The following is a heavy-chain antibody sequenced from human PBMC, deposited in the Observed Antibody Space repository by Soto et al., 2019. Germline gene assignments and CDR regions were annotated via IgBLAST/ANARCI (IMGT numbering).Heavy chain of an antibody. CDR3: ARDRVSSSWYIFDY. J-gene: IGHJ4*02. Sequence: PGGSLRLSCAASGFSFTSYAMHWVRQAPGKGLEWVTVISYDGSNKYYADSVKGRFTISRDNSMNTLYLQMNSLRAEDTAVYYCARDRVSSSWYIFDYWGQGTLVTVSS. CDR2: ISYDGSNK. D-gene: IGHD6-13*01. CDR1: GFSFTSYA. V-gene: IGHV3-30-3*01.